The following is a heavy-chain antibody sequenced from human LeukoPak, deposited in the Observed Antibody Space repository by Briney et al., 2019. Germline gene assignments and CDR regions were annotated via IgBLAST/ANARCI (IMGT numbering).Heavy chain of an antibody. J-gene: IGHJ6*02. CDR2: INPNSGGT. CDR3: ARIAVRGVIYGMDI. CDR1: GYAFTGYY. Sequence: ASVKVSCKASGYAFTGYYMHWVRQAPGQGLEWMGWINPNSGGTNYAQKFQGRVTMTRDTSISTAYMELSRLRSDDTAVYYCARIAVRGVIYGMDIWGQGTTVTVSS. V-gene: IGHV1-2*02. D-gene: IGHD3-10*01.